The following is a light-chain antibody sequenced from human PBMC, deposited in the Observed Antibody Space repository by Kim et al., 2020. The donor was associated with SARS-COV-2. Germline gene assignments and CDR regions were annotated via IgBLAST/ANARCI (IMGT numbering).Light chain of an antibody. CDR1: QDIRKN. J-gene: IGKJ4*01. Sequence: SASVGDRVTSTCQTSQDIRKNLNWYQHKPGKAPKLVIFDASNLETGVPPRFSGSGSGTHFSFTITSLQPEDAATYFCQQYDPFRTFGGGTKV. CDR2: DAS. CDR3: QQYDPFRT. V-gene: IGKV1-33*01.